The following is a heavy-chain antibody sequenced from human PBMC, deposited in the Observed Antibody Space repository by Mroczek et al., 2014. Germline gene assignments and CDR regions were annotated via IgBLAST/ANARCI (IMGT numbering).Heavy chain of an antibody. CDR3: ARVGEYYYGGYGMDV. D-gene: IGHD3-10*01. J-gene: IGHJ6*02. CDR1: GGSISSYY. V-gene: IGHV4-59*01. CDR2: IYYSGST. Sequence: QVQLQQWGPGLVKPSETLSLTCTVSGGSISSYYWSWIRQPPGKGLEWIGYIYYSGSTNYNPSLKSRVTISVDTSKNQFSLKLSSVTAADTAVYYCARVGEYYYGGYGMDVWGQGTTVTVSS.